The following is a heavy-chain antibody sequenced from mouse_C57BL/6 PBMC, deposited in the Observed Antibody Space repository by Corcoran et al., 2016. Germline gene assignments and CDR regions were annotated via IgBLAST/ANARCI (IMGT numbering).Heavy chain of an antibody. V-gene: IGHV1-26*01. J-gene: IGHJ2*01. D-gene: IGHD1-1*01. CDR2: INPNNGGT. CDR3: ASTRTTVVEYFFDY. CDR1: GYTFTDYY. Sequence: EVQLQQSGPELVKPGASVKISCKASGYTFTDYYMNWVKQSHGKSLEWSGDINPNNGGTSYNQKFKGKATLTVDKSSSTAYMELRSRKYEDSEVYYCASTRTTVVEYFFDYGSQGTTLTASS.